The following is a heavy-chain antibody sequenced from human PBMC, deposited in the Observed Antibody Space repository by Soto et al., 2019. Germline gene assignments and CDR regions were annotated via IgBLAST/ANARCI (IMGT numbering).Heavy chain of an antibody. V-gene: IGHV1-18*01. D-gene: IGHD3-16*01. Sequence: QVQLVQSGDEVRKPGSSVKVSCKASGYIFVNYGIAWVRQAPGQGLEWMGWISPYSGNTHYASKVPGGRTMTPDTYTRTAYMDLGGLTSDDTPVYYCAMVDNYVTPTPQDVWGQGTTVTVSS. CDR1: GYIFVNYG. J-gene: IGHJ6*02. CDR3: AMVDNYVTPTPQDV. CDR2: ISPYSGNT.